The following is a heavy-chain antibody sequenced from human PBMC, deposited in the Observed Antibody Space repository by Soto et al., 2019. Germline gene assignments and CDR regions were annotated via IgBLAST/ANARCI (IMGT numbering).Heavy chain of an antibody. V-gene: IGHV1-69*01. CDR1: GGTFNSYA. J-gene: IGHJ6*02. Sequence: QVQLVQSGAEVKKPGSSVKVSCKASGGTFNSYAINWVRQAPGQGLEWMGGMIPIFGTANYSQEFQGRVTISADETMSTGYMDLSSLRAEDTALYYCARGGSGSYATGGYYYYGMDVWGQGTTVTVSS. D-gene: IGHD1-26*01. CDR2: MIPIFGTA. CDR3: ARGGSGSYATGGYYYYGMDV.